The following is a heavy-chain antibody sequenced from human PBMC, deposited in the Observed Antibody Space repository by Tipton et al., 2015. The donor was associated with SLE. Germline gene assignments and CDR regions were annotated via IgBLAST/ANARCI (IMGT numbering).Heavy chain of an antibody. D-gene: IGHD3/OR15-3a*01. J-gene: IGHJ4*02. CDR1: GFTFNDFA. Sequence: SLRLSCAASGFTFNDFAIHWIRQAPGKGLEYVSAITSSGNTYYADAVKGRFTISRDNSKNTLDLQMGSLRAEDTAVYYCARGGLRGIGKFYDYWGQGTLVTVSS. CDR2: ITSSGNT. CDR3: ARGGLRGIGKFYDY. V-gene: IGHV3-64*02.